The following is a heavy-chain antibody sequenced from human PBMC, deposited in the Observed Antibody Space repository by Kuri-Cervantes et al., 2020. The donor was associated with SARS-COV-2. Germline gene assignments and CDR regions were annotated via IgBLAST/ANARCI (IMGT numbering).Heavy chain of an antibody. CDR3: AREGGYYYYMDV. CDR1: GFTFDDYG. Sequence: ESLKISCTASGFTFDDYGMSWVRQAPGKGLEWVSGINWNGGSTGYADSVKGRFTISRDNAKNSLYLQMNSLRAEDTALYYCAREGGYYYYMDVWGKGTTVTVSS. V-gene: IGHV3-20*04. D-gene: IGHD3-16*01. J-gene: IGHJ6*03. CDR2: INWNGGST.